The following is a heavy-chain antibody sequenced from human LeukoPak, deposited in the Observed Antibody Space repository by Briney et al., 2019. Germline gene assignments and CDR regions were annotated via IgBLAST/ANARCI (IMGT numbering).Heavy chain of an antibody. CDR1: GGSISSYY. CDR3: ARDADYYGSGSDLNGMDV. CDR2: IYYSGST. Sequence: SETLSLTCTVSGGSISSYYWSWIRQPPGKGLEWIGYIYYSGSTYYNPSPKSRVTISVDTSKNQFSLKLSSVTAADTAVYYCARDADYYGSGSDLNGMDVWGQGTTVTVSS. J-gene: IGHJ6*02. D-gene: IGHD3-10*01. V-gene: IGHV4-59*12.